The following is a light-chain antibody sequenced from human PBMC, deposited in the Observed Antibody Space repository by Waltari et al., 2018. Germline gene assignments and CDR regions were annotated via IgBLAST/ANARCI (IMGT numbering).Light chain of an antibody. CDR3: AAWDDSLSGVS. Sequence: QSVLPQPPSASATPGQRVTISCTGSTSNIGHNYFSWYQQLPGTAPKLLIYKNNQRPSGVPDRFSGSQSGTSASLAISGLRSEDEADYYCAAWDDSLSGVSFGGGTKLTVL. CDR1: TSNIGHNY. V-gene: IGLV1-47*01. CDR2: KNN. J-gene: IGLJ2*01.